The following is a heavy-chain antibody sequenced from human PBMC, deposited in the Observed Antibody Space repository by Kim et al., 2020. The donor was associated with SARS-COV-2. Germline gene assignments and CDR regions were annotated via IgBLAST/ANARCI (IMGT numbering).Heavy chain of an antibody. CDR3: ARDQRYYNPFDY. Sequence: GGSLRLSCAASGFTFSSYGMHWVRQAPGKGLEWVAVIWYYGSNKYYADSVKGRFTISRDNSKNTLYLQMNSLRAEDTAVYYCARDQRYYNPFDYWGQGTLVTVSS. J-gene: IGHJ4*02. CDR2: IWYYGSNK. CDR1: GFTFSSYG. D-gene: IGHD3-22*01. V-gene: IGHV3-33*01.